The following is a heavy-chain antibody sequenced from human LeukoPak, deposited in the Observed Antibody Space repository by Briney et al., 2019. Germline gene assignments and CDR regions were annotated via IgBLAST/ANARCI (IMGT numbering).Heavy chain of an antibody. J-gene: IGHJ4*02. Sequence: GGSLRLSCAASGFTFSNFGMSWVRQAPGRGLEWVSGISGGGDTTYYAESVKGRFTISRDNSKNTLFLQMNSLSAEDTAVYYRAKTNGYYDYWGQGTLVAVSS. CDR1: GFTFSNFG. CDR2: ISGGGDTT. D-gene: IGHD3-22*01. CDR3: AKTNGYYDY. V-gene: IGHV3-23*01.